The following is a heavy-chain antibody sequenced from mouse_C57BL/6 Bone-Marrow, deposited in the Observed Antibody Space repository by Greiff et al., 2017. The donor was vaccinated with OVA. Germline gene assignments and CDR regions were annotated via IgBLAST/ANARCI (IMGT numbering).Heavy chain of an antibody. D-gene: IGHD2-5*01. CDR3: ARQKAYYSNYEVDY. V-gene: IGHV5-9*01. CDR1: GFTFSSYT. J-gene: IGHJ2*01. Sequence: EVNVVESGGGLVKPGGSLKLSCAASGFTFSSYTMSWVRQTPEKRLEWVATISGGGGNTYYPDSVKGRFTISRDNAKNTLYLQMSSLRSEDTALYYCARQKAYYSNYEVDYWGQGTTLTVSS. CDR2: ISGGGGNT.